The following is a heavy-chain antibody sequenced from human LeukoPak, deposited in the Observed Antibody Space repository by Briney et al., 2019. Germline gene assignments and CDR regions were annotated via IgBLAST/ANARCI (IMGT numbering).Heavy chain of an antibody. CDR3: AGDLIAAAGSHPPLDY. V-gene: IGHV1-69*05. J-gene: IGHJ4*02. D-gene: IGHD6-13*01. CDR2: IIPIFGTA. CDR1: GGTFSSYA. Sequence: ASVKVSCKASGGTFSSYAISWVRQAPGQGLEWMGRIIPIFGTANYAQKFQGSVTITTDESTSTAYMELSSLRSEDTAVYYCAGDLIAAAGSHPPLDYWGQGTLVTVSS.